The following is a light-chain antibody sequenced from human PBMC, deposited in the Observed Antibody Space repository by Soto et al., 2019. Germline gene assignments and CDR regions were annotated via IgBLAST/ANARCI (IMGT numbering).Light chain of an antibody. J-gene: IGKJ1*01. CDR3: QQYDSYSWT. Sequence: DIQMTQSPSTLSGSVGDRFTITCRASQTISSWLAWYQQKPGKAPKLLIYKASTLKSGVPSRFSGSGSGTEFTLTISSLQPDDFATYYCQQYDSYSWTFGQGTTGDIK. CDR1: QTISSW. CDR2: KAS. V-gene: IGKV1-5*03.